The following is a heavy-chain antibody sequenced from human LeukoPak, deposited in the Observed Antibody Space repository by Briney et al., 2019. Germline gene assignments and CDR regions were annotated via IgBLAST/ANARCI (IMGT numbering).Heavy chain of an antibody. J-gene: IGHJ5*02. CDR1: GFTFSSYS. CDR3: ARGVCYGGSWYCSSANWFDP. Sequence: PGGSLRLSCAASGFTFSSYSMNWVRQAPGKGLEWVSYISSSGSTIYYADSVKGRFTISRDNAKNSLYLQMNSLRAEGTAVYYCARGVCYGGSWYCSSANWFDPWGQGTLVTVSS. V-gene: IGHV3-48*04. CDR2: ISSSGSTI. D-gene: IGHD6-13*01.